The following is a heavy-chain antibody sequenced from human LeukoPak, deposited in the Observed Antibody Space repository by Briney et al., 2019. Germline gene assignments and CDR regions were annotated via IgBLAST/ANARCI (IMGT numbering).Heavy chain of an antibody. J-gene: IGHJ6*02. D-gene: IGHD1-14*01. CDR2: ISSGGSS. Sequence: GGSLRLSCAASGFTVSRNFMNWVRQAPGKGLEWVSLISSGGSSYYAGSVKGRFTISRDNSKNTLYLQMNSLRADDTAVYYCARDLRINGMDVWGQGTTVTVSS. V-gene: IGHV3-66*01. CDR1: GFTVSRNF. CDR3: ARDLRINGMDV.